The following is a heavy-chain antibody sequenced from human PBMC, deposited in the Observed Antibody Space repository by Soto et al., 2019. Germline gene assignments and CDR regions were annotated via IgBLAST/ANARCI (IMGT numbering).Heavy chain of an antibody. CDR2: INHSGST. CDR1: GGSFSGYY. D-gene: IGHD3-10*01. Sequence: SETLSLTCAVYGGSFSGYYWSWIRQPPGKGLEWIGEINHSGSTNYNPSLKSRVTISVDTSKNQFSLKLSSVTAADTAVYYCARALITMVRGVIITKYYYSYYGMDVWGQGTTVTVSS. V-gene: IGHV4-34*01. CDR3: ARALITMVRGVIITKYYYSYYGMDV. J-gene: IGHJ6*02.